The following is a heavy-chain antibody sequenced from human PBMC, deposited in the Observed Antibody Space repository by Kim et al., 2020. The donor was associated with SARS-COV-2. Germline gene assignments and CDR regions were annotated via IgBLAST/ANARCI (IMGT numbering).Heavy chain of an antibody. V-gene: IGHV3-30-3*01. CDR1: GFTFSSYA. J-gene: IGHJ4*01. CDR2: ISYDGSNK. Sequence: GGSLRLSCAASGFTFSSYAMHWVRQAPGKGLEWVAVISYDGSNKYYADSVKGRFTISRDNSKNTLYLQMNSLRAEDTAVYYCARDSVGVATIQAFDYWG. CDR3: ARDSVGVATIQAFDY. D-gene: IGHD5-12*01.